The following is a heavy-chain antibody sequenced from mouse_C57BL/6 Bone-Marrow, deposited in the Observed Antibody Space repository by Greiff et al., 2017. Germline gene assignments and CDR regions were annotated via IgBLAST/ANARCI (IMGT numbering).Heavy chain of an antibody. CDR1: GFTFSDYG. CDR3: ARDDGPFGV. D-gene: IGHD2-3*01. Sequence: EVKLQESGGGLVKPGGSLKLSCAASGFTFSDYGMHWVRQAPEKGLEWVAYISSGSSTIYYADTVKGRFTISRDNAMKTLFRQMASLRSEATAMYYCARDDGPFGVWGTGTTVTGYS. CDR2: ISSGSSTI. V-gene: IGHV5-17*01. J-gene: IGHJ1*03.